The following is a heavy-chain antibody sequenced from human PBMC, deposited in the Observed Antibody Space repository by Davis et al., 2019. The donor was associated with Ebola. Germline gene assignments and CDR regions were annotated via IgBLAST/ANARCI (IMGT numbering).Heavy chain of an antibody. V-gene: IGHV4-39*07. CDR1: SGSISSSGYM. CDR2: VNHSGSTY. D-gene: IGHD3-3*01. CDR3: ARGDFWSGYFDY. Sequence: PSETLSLTCSVSSGSISSSGYMWVWIRQTPGKGLEWIGTVNHSGSTYYYNPSLRSRVTMSMDTSQNQFSLTLNSVTAADTAVYYCARGDFWSGYFDYWGQGTLVAVSS. J-gene: IGHJ4*02.